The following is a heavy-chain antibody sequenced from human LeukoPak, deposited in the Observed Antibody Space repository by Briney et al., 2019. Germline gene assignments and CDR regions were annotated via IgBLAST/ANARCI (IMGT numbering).Heavy chain of an antibody. V-gene: IGHV4-39*07. CDR3: ARDRRITMVRGVTGYYMDV. CDR1: GGSTSSSSYY. D-gene: IGHD3-10*01. Sequence: PSETLSLTCTVSGGSTSSSSYYWGWIRQPPGKGLEWIGSIYYSGSTYYNPSLKSRVTISVDTSKNQFSLKLSSVTAADTAVYYCARDRRITMVRGVTGYYMDVWGKGTTVTVSS. J-gene: IGHJ6*03. CDR2: IYYSGST.